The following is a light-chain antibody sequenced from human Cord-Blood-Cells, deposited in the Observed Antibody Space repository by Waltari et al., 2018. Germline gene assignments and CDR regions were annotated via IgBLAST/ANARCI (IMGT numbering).Light chain of an antibody. CDR3: QSADSSGTYV. CDR1: ALPKQY. Sequence: SYELTQPPSVSVSPGQRARITCSGDALPKQYAYWYQQKPGQAPVLVIYKDSERPSGIPERFSGASSGRTVTLTISGVQAEDEADYYCQSADSSGTYVFGTGTKVTVL. CDR2: KDS. J-gene: IGLJ1*01. V-gene: IGLV3-25*03.